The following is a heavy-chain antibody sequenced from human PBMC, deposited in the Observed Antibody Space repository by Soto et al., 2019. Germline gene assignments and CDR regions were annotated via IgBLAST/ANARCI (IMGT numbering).Heavy chain of an antibody. CDR1: GYTFTSYY. D-gene: IGHD3-10*01. CDR2: INPSGGST. CDR3: ARDRLSFGGLLWFGELFRYYGMDV. J-gene: IGHJ6*02. Sequence: ASVKVSCKASGYTFTSYYMHWVRQAPGQGLEWMGIINPSGGSTSYAQKFQGRVTMTRDTSTSTVYMELSSLRSEDTAVYYCARDRLSFGGLLWFGELFRYYGMDVWGQGTTVTVS. V-gene: IGHV1-46*01.